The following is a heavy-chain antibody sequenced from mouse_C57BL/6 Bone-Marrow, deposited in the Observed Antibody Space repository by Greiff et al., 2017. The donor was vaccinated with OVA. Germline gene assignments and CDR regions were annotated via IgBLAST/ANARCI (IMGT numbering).Heavy chain of an antibody. V-gene: IGHV5-4*03. CDR1: GFTFSSYA. J-gene: IGHJ1*03. D-gene: IGHD1-1*01. CDR2: ISDGGSYT. CDR3: ARRFYYGSSYWYFDV. Sequence: EVQRVESGGGLVKPGGSLKLSCAASGFTFSSYAMSWVRQTPEKRLEWVATISDGGSYTYYPDNVKGRFTISRDNAKNNLYLQMSHLKSEDTAMYYCARRFYYGSSYWYFDVWGTGTTVTVSS.